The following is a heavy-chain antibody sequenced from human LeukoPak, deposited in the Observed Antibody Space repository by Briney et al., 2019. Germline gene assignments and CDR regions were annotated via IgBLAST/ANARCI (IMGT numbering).Heavy chain of an antibody. CDR1: GYSFTSYW. CDR2: IYPGDSDT. CDR3: ARRLSRSGSYGGWFDP. Sequence: GESLKISCKTSGYSFTSYWIGWVRQMPGKGLEWMGIIYPGDSDTRYSPSFQGQVTISADKSISTAYLQWSSLKASDTAMYYCARRLSRSGSYGGWFDPWGQGTLVTVSS. V-gene: IGHV5-51*01. D-gene: IGHD1-26*01. J-gene: IGHJ5*02.